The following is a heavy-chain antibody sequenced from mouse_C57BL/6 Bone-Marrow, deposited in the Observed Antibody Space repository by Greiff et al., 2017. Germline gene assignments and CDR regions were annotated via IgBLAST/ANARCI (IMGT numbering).Heavy chain of an antibody. D-gene: IGHD2-5*01. CDR1: GYTFTSYG. CDR3: ARGGIYSNYEAY. Sequence: VQLQESGAELARPGASVQLSCKASGYTFTSYGISWVKQRTGQGLEWIGEIYPRSGNTYYNEKFKGKATLTADKSSSTAYMELRSLTSEDSAVYFCARGGIYSNYEAYWGQGTLVTVSA. V-gene: IGHV1-81*01. J-gene: IGHJ3*01. CDR2: IYPRSGNT.